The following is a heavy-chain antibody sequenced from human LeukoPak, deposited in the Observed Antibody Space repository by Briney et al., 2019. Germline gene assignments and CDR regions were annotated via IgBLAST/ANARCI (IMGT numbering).Heavy chain of an antibody. CDR2: IYYSGIT. CDR3: AGHSVVTPYSDFWSGPDV. J-gene: IGHJ6*04. Sequence: ETLSLTCTVAVGSISSDYWSAIRQPPGKGLELIGYIYYSGITNYNPSLKSRVTISVDTSKNQFSLKLSSVTAADTAVYYCAGHSVVTPYSDFWSGPDVWGKGTTVTVSS. D-gene: IGHD3-3*01. CDR1: VGSISSDY. V-gene: IGHV4-59*08.